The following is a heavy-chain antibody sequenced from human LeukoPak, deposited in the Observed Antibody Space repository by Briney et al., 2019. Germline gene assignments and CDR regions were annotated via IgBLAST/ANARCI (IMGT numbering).Heavy chain of an antibody. V-gene: IGHV4-34*01. CDR2: INHSGST. CDR3: TGYGSGSYFFDY. Sequence: SETLSLTCAVYGGSFGGYYWSWIRQPPGKGLEWIGEINHSGSTNYNPSLKSRVTISVDTSKNQFSLKLSSVTAADTAVYYCTGYGSGSYFFDYWGQGTLVTVSS. D-gene: IGHD3-10*01. J-gene: IGHJ4*02. CDR1: GGSFGGYY.